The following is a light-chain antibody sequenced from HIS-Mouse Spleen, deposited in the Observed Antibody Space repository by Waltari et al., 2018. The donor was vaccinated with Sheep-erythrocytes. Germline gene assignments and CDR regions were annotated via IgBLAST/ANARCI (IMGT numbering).Light chain of an antibody. CDR1: SSDVGSYNL. CDR3: SSYAGSNNHVV. V-gene: IGLV2-14*02. Sequence: QSALTQPASVSGSPGQSITISCTGTSSDVGSYNLVSWYQQHPGKAPKLMIYEGSKRPSGFPDRFSGSKSGNTASLTVSGLQAEDEADYYCSSYAGSNNHVVFGGGTKLTVL. CDR2: EGS. J-gene: IGLJ2*01.